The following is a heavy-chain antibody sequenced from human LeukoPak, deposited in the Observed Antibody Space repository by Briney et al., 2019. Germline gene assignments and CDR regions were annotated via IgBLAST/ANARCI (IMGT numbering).Heavy chain of an antibody. CDR2: ICSSSSYI. J-gene: IGHJ4*02. Sequence: GGSLRLSCAASGFTFSDYTMNWVRQAPGKGLEWVSFICSSSSYIYFANSVRGRFTIYRDNAKNSLYLQMNSLRAEDTAVYYCAKDSPSRTATTEVPVDYWGQGTLVTVSS. D-gene: IGHD5-24*01. V-gene: IGHV3-21*01. CDR1: GFTFSDYT. CDR3: AKDSPSRTATTEVPVDY.